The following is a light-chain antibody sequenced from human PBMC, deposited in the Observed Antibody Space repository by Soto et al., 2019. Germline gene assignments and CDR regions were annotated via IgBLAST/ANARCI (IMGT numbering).Light chain of an antibody. CDR1: QTITSTH. J-gene: IGKJ1*01. V-gene: IGKV3-20*01. Sequence: EIVLTQSPGTLSLFPGERATLSCRASQTITSTHLAWYQQKPGQAPRLLIYGVSNRASGFPDRFSGSGSGTDFTLTISGLEPDDFAVYYCQQYGGSPRTFGQGTKVDI. CDR3: QQYGGSPRT. CDR2: GVS.